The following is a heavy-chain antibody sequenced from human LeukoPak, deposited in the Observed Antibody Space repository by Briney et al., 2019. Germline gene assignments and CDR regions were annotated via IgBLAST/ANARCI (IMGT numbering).Heavy chain of an antibody. Sequence: GGSLRLSCAASGFTFSSYWMSWVRQAPGKGLEWVANIKQDGSEKYYVDSVKGRFTISRDNAKNSLYLQMNSLRAEDTTVYYCARFVIYYYYYYMDVWGKGTTVTVSS. CDR2: IKQDGSEK. D-gene: IGHD2-21*01. CDR3: ARFVIYYYYYYMDV. V-gene: IGHV3-7*01. CDR1: GFTFSSYW. J-gene: IGHJ6*03.